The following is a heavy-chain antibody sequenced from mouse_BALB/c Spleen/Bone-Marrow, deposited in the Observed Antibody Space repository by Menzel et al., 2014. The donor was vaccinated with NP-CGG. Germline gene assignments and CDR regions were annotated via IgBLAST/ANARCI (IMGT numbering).Heavy chain of an antibody. V-gene: IGHV14-3*02. D-gene: IGHD2-3*01. Sequence: VQLQQPGAELVKPGASVKLSCTASGFNIKDTYMHWVKQRPEQGLEWIGRIDPANGNTKYDPKFQGKATITADTSSNTAYLQLSSLTSGDTAVYYCARGGRWSYAMDYWGQGTSVTVSS. CDR2: IDPANGNT. CDR1: GFNIKDTY. J-gene: IGHJ4*01. CDR3: ARGGRWSYAMDY.